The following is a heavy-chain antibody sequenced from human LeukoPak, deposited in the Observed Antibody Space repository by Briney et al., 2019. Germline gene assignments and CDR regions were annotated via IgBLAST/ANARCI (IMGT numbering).Heavy chain of an antibody. CDR3: ARGQRVRETLGGY. CDR1: GYTFTSYD. J-gene: IGHJ4*02. D-gene: IGHD3-10*01. Sequence: VSVKVSCKASGYTFTSYDINWVRQATGQGLEWMGWMNPNSGNTGYAQKFQGRVTMTRNTSISTAYMELSSLRSEDTAVYYCARGQRVRETLGGYWGQGTLVTVSS. CDR2: MNPNSGNT. V-gene: IGHV1-8*01.